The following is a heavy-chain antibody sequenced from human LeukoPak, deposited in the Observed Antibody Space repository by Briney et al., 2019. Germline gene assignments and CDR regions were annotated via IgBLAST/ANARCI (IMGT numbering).Heavy chain of an antibody. CDR1: GGSTSSSSYY. Sequence: SETLSLTCTVSGGSTSSSSYYWGWIRQPPGKGLEWIGNIYYTGSTDYNPSLRSRVTISVDTSKNQFSLKLGSVTAADTAVYYCARRRYCTGGSCYYFDSWGQGTLVTVSS. CDR3: ARRRYCTGGSCYYFDS. V-gene: IGHV4-39*01. CDR2: IYYTGST. D-gene: IGHD2-15*01. J-gene: IGHJ4*02.